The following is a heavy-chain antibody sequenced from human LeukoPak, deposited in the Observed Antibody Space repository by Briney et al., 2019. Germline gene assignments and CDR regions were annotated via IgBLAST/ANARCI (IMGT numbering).Heavy chain of an antibody. V-gene: IGHV1-8*01. D-gene: IGHD7-27*01. J-gene: IGHJ4*02. CDR2: MSPNGGDT. CDR1: GYTFTTHD. Sequence: ASVKVSCKASGYTFTTHDIDWVRQATGQGLEWLGWMSPNGGDTGYAQKFQGRVTMTSDSSISTAYMELSSLRSEDTAIYYCVRTPPNWGFDYWGQGTLVTVSS. CDR3: VRTPPNWGFDY.